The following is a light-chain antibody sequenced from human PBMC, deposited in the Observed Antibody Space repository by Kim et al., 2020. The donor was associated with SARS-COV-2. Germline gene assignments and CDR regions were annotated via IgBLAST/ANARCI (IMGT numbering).Light chain of an antibody. CDR3: QQRSNWIT. CDR1: QSVSSY. V-gene: IGKV3-11*01. Sequence: CWSQGERATLSCRASQSVSSYLAWYQQKPGQAPRRLIYDASNRATGIPARFSGSGSGTDFTLTISSLEPEDFAVYYCQQRSNWITFGQGTRLEIK. J-gene: IGKJ5*01. CDR2: DAS.